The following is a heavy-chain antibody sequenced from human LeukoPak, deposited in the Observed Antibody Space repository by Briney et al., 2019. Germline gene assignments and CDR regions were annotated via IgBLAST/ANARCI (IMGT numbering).Heavy chain of an antibody. CDR2: INTQGTYT. CDR1: GITFSSYW. V-gene: IGHV3-74*01. Sequence: PGGSLRLSCAVSGITFSSYWMHWVRQDPGRGRLWVSRINTQGTYTNYADSVKGRFTISRDNAKNTLYLQMSSLRADDTAVYYCVIDLGDYNDFWGQGTLVSVSS. CDR3: VIDLGDYNDF. D-gene: IGHD2-15*01. J-gene: IGHJ4*02.